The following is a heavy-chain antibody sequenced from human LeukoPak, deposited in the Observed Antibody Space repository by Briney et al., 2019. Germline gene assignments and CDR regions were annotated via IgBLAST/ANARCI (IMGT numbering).Heavy chain of an antibody. J-gene: IGHJ3*02. D-gene: IGHD6-19*01. CDR3: ASSSGWRPHDAFDI. CDR1: GFTFSDYY. V-gene: IGHV3-11*01. Sequence: PGGSLRLSCAASGFTFSDYYMSWIRQAPGKGPVWVSYISSSGSTIYYADSVKGRFTISRDNAKNSLYLQMNSLRAEDTAVYYCASSSGWRPHDAFDIWGQGTMVTVSS. CDR2: ISSSGSTI.